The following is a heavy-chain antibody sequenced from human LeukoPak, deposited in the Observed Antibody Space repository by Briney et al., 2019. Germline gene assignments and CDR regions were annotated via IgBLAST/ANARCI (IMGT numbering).Heavy chain of an antibody. J-gene: IGHJ4*02. Sequence: SGRSLRLSCAASGFTFSSYGMHWVRQAPGKGLEWVAVISYDGSNKYYADSVKGRFTVSRDNSKNTLYLQMNSLRAEDTAVYCCAKEGGSSSWSYFDYWGQGTLVTVSS. CDR2: ISYDGSNK. CDR3: AKEGGSSSWSYFDY. CDR1: GFTFSSYG. V-gene: IGHV3-30*18. D-gene: IGHD6-13*01.